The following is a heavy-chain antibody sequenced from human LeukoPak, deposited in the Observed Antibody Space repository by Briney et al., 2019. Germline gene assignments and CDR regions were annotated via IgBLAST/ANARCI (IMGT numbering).Heavy chain of an antibody. D-gene: IGHD6-13*01. J-gene: IGHJ4*02. V-gene: IGHV3-23*01. CDR3: AKDLGYRDFDY. CDR2: ISAGGGST. CDR1: GFTFSSHA. Sequence: PGGSLRLSCAASGFTFSSHAMSWVRQAPGKGLEWVSAISAGGGSTYYADSVKGRFTISRGNSKNTLYLQMNSLRAEDTAVYYCAKDLGYRDFDYWGQGTLVTVSS.